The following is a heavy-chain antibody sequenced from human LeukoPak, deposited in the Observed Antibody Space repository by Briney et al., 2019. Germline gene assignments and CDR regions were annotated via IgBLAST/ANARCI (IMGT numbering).Heavy chain of an antibody. CDR1: GGPFSGYY. D-gene: IGHD6-6*01. Sequence: TSETLSLTCAVYGGPFSGYYWSWIRQPPGKGLEWIGEINHSGSTNYNPSLKSRVTISVDTSKNQFSLKLSSVTAADTAVYYCARLLGYSSSSVDYWGQGTLVTVSS. CDR2: INHSGST. CDR3: ARLLGYSSSSVDY. J-gene: IGHJ4*02. V-gene: IGHV4-34*01.